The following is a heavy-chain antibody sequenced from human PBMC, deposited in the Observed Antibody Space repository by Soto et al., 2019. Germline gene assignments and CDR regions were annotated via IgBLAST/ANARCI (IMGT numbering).Heavy chain of an antibody. J-gene: IGHJ6*02. V-gene: IGHV3-48*02. Sequence: WVSYISSSSSTIYYADSVKGRFTISRDNAKNSLYLQMNSLRDEDTAVYYCARGLVYSSSSGYYYYGMDVWGQGTTVTVSS. CDR2: ISSSSSTI. D-gene: IGHD6-6*01. CDR3: ARGLVYSSSSGYYYYGMDV.